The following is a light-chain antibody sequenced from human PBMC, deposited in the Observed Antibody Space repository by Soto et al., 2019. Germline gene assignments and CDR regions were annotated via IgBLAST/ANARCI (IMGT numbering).Light chain of an antibody. CDR2: DAS. CDR3: QQYASSLLT. J-gene: IGKJ4*01. V-gene: IGKV3-20*01. Sequence: EIVLTQSPGTLSLSPGERATLSCRASQSVSSSYLAWYQQKPGQSPRLLIYDASSRATGIPDRFSGSGSGTDLTLAISRLEPEDFALYYCQQYASSLLTFGGGTKVEI. CDR1: QSVSSSY.